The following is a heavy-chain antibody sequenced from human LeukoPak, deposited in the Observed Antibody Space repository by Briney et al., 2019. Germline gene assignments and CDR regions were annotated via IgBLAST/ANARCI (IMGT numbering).Heavy chain of an antibody. D-gene: IGHD6-19*01. V-gene: IGHV4-59*01. J-gene: IGHJ3*02. Sequence: SETLSLTCTVSGVSISSYYWSWIRQPPGKGLEWIGYIYYSGSTNYNPSLKSRVTISVDTSKNQFSLKLTSVTAADTAVYYCARVTSSGWSHAFDIWGQGTMVTVSS. CDR2: IYYSGST. CDR1: GVSISSYY. CDR3: ARVTSSGWSHAFDI.